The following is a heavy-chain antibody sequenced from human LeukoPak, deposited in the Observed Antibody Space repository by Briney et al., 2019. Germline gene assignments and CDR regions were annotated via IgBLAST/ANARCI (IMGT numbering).Heavy chain of an antibody. CDR3: ARGFTSGYDHNWFDP. CDR2: IYTSGST. J-gene: IGHJ5*02. CDR1: GGSISSATYY. V-gene: IGHV4-61*02. D-gene: IGHD5-12*01. Sequence: PSETLSLTCTVSGGSISSATYYWSWIRQPAGKGLEWIGRIYTSGSTNYNPSLKSRVTISVDTSKNQFSLKLSSVTAADTAVYYCARGFTSGYDHNWFDPWGQGTLVTVSS.